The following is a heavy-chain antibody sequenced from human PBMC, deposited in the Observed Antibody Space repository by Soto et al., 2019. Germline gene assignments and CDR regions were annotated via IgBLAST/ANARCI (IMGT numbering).Heavy chain of an antibody. Sequence: EVHVVESGGGLAQPGGSLRLSCAASEFTFTDYWMHWVRQAPGKGLVWVSRIRGDGNSINYADFVRGRFTISRDNAKNTPYLQMCSLTFEDTVVYYCARGVRGLYGFKVWGQGTMVSVSS. CDR2: IRGDGNSI. V-gene: IGHV3-74*01. D-gene: IGHD3-10*01. J-gene: IGHJ3*01. CDR1: EFTFTDYW. CDR3: ARGVRGLYGFKV.